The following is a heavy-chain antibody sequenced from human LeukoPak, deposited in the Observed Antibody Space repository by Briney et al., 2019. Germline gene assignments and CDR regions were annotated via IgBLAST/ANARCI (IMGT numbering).Heavy chain of an antibody. CDR1: GGSFSGYY. Sequence: SETLSLTCAVYGGSFSGYYWSWIRQPPGKGLEWIGEINHSGSTNYNPSIKSRVTISVDTSKNQFSLNLTSVTAADTAVYYCARGDWFDPWGQGTLVTVSS. J-gene: IGHJ5*02. V-gene: IGHV4-34*01. CDR3: ARGDWFDP. CDR2: INHSGST.